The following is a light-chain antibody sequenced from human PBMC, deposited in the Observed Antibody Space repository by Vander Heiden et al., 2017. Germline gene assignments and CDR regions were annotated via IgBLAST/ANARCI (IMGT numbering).Light chain of an antibody. J-gene: IGLJ2*01. Sequence: SYQLTPPPSVSVSPGPTASITCSGDKLGDKYACWDQQKPGQALVLVIYQDSKRPAGIPERFSGSNSGNTATLTISGTQAMDEADYYCQAWDSSTAVFGGGTKLTVL. CDR2: QDS. CDR1: KLGDKY. CDR3: QAWDSSTAV. V-gene: IGLV3-1*01.